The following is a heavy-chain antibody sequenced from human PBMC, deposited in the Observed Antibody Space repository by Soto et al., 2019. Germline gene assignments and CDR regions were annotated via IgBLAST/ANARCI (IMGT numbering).Heavy chain of an antibody. V-gene: IGHV4-30-2*01. CDR1: GGSISSGGYS. J-gene: IGHJ2*01. D-gene: IGHD1-26*01. Sequence: QLQLQESGSGLVKPSQTLSLTCAVSGGSISSGGYSWSWLRQPPGKGLEWIGYIFHSGSTYYNPSLKSRLTVTVAGSRNPASLELSPVTAADTAVYYCASAGGSGSPDWYFNGWGRGTLVTVSS. CDR3: ASAGGSGSPDWYFNG. CDR2: IFHSGST.